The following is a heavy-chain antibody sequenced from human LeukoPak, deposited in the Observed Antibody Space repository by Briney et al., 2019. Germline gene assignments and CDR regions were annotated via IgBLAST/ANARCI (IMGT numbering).Heavy chain of an antibody. V-gene: IGHV3-30*04. CDR1: GITFRSYA. D-gene: IGHD6-13*01. Sequence: GGSLRLSCAASGITFRSYAMHWVRQAPGKGQEWVALMSYDGSDEYYADSVKGRFTISRDNSKNTLYLQMNSLRAEDTAAYYCARVPAAAYSFFDYWGQGTPVTVSS. J-gene: IGHJ4*02. CDR3: ARVPAAAYSFFDY. CDR2: MSYDGSDE.